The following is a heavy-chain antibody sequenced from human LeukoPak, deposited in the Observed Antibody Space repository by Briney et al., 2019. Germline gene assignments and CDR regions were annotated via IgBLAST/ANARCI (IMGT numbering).Heavy chain of an antibody. D-gene: IGHD3-22*01. CDR3: ARENSGYKSPFDY. CDR2: ISAYNGNT. Sequence: ASVKVSCKASGYTFSSYYMHWVRQAPGQGLEWMGWISAYNGNTNYAQKLQGRVTMTTDTSTSTAYMELRSLRSDDTAVYYCARENSGYKSPFDYWGQGTLVTVSS. V-gene: IGHV1-18*04. J-gene: IGHJ4*02. CDR1: GYTFSSYY.